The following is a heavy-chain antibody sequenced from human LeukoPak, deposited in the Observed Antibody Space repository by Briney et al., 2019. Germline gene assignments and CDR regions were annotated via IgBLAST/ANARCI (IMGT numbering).Heavy chain of an antibody. V-gene: IGHV1-46*01. D-gene: IGHD3-22*01. J-gene: IGHJ4*02. CDR3: ARQVYYYDSSGYPYFDY. Sequence: ASVKVSCTASGYTFTIYYMHWVRQAPGQGLEWMGIINPSGGSTSYAQKFQGRVTMTRDTSTSTVYMELSSLRSEDTAVYYCARQVYYYDSSGYPYFDYWGQGTLVTVSS. CDR2: INPSGGST. CDR1: GYTFTIYY.